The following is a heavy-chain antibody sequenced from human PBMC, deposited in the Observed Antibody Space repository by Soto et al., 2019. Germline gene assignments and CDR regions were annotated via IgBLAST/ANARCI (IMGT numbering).Heavy chain of an antibody. Sequence: QVVESGGGFATPGKSVRLSCVGSGFDFTAAWMNWVRQAPGTGLEWVGRIKSKGSGETTDYSAPVKGRFTILRDSSKHTVYLQMSSLKTEDTAVYYCSKQRVPSGSFYYGLEVWGQGATVTVTS. V-gene: IGHV3-15*01. D-gene: IGHD2-2*01. CDR2: IKSKGSGETT. CDR3: SKQRVPSGSFYYGLEV. CDR1: GFDFTAAW. J-gene: IGHJ6*01.